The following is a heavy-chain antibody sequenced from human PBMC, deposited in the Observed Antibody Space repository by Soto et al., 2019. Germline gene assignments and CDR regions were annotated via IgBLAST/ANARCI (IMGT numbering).Heavy chain of an antibody. CDR1: GGSVSSGSYY. D-gene: IGHD5-12*01. Sequence: SETLSLTCTVSGGSVSSGSYYWSWIRQPPGKGLEWIGYIYYSGSTNYNPSLKSRVTISVDTPKNQFSLKLSSVTAADTAVYYCARDKYSGYDYYIDYWGQGTLVTVSS. J-gene: IGHJ4*02. CDR3: ARDKYSGYDYYIDY. CDR2: IYYSGST. V-gene: IGHV4-61*01.